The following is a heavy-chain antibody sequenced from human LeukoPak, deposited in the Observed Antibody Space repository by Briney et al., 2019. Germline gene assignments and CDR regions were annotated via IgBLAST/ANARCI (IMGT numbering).Heavy chain of an antibody. V-gene: IGHV4-59*08. CDR2: IYYSGRT. Sequence: PSETLSLTCTVSGGSISSFYWSWVRQFPGKGLEWIGDIYYSGRTSYNPSLKSRVTISVDTSKNQFSLKLRSATAADTAVYYCARRDGYCSSSSCYFARLDPWGQGTLVTVSS. CDR3: ARRDGYCSSSSCYFARLDP. CDR1: GGSISSFY. J-gene: IGHJ5*02. D-gene: IGHD2-2*01.